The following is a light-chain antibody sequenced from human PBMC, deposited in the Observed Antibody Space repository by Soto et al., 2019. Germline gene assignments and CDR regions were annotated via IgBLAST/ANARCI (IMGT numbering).Light chain of an antibody. J-gene: IGKJ1*01. CDR2: GAS. CDR3: QQYGSSPTT. CDR1: QSVSSSY. Sequence: EIVLTQSPGTLSLSPGERATLSCRASQSVSSSYLAWYQQKPGQAPRLLIYGASSRATGIPDRFSGSGSGTDFTLTISRLEPEDFAEYYCQQYGSSPTTFGQGPKV. V-gene: IGKV3-20*01.